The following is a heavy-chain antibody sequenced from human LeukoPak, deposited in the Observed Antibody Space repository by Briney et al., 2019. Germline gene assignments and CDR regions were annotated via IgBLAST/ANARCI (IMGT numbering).Heavy chain of an antibody. J-gene: IGHJ4*02. V-gene: IGHV3-48*03. Sequence: PGGSLRLSCAASGFTFSSYEMNWVRQAPGKGLEWVSYISSSGSTIYYADSMKGRFTISIDNAKNSLYLQMNSLRAEDTAVYYCARDQYYDSMGDYWGQGTLVTVSA. D-gene: IGHD3-22*01. CDR2: ISSSGSTI. CDR1: GFTFSSYE. CDR3: ARDQYYDSMGDY.